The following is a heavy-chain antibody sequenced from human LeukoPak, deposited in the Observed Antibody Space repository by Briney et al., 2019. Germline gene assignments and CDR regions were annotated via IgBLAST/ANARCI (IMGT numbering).Heavy chain of an antibody. D-gene: IGHD6-13*01. V-gene: IGHV3-21*01. CDR3: ARGRAAAGTAKRTPYRFDY. Sequence: GGSLRPSCAASGFTFSSYSMNWVRQAPGKGLEWVSSTSSSSSYIYYADSVKGRFTISRDNAKNSLYLQMNSLRAEDAAVYYCARGRAAAGTAKRTPYRFDYWGQGTLVTVSS. CDR2: TSSSSSYI. J-gene: IGHJ4*02. CDR1: GFTFSSYS.